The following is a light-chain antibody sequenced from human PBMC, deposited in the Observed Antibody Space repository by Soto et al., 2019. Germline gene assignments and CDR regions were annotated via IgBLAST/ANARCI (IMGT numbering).Light chain of an antibody. CDR1: QAIDSW. J-gene: IGKJ4*01. Sequence: DIQMTQSPSSVSASVGDRVTITCRASQAIDSWLAWYQQKPGEAPKLLIFTGSLLHSGVPPRFSGSGSGTDFTLTISSLQPEDFAIYYCQPYNNWPLTFGGGTKVESK. CDR2: TGS. V-gene: IGKV1-12*01. CDR3: QPYNNWPLT.